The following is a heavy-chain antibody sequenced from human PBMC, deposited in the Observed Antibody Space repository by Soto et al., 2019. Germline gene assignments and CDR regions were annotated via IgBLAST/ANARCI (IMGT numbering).Heavy chain of an antibody. D-gene: IGHD4-17*01. CDR3: ARGRGSPKFTVTTGSAGDESLLSYYYGMDV. CDR1: GFTFSSYW. V-gene: IGHV3-74*01. J-gene: IGHJ6*02. Sequence: GGSLRLSCAASGFTFSSYWMHWVRQAPGKGLVWVSRINSDGSSTSYADSVKGRFTISRDNAKNTLYLQMNSLRAEDTAGYYCARGRGSPKFTVTTGSAGDESLLSYYYGMDVWGQGTTVTVSS. CDR2: INSDGSST.